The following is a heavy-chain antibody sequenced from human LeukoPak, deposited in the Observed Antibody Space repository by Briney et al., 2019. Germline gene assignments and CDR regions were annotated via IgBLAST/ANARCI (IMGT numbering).Heavy chain of an antibody. CDR2: ISGSGGSI. V-gene: IGHV3-23*01. J-gene: IGHJ4*02. CDR3: AKASDYYDSSGYYHFDY. CDR1: GFTFSSYA. D-gene: IGHD3-22*01. Sequence: GGSLRLSCAASGFTFSSYAMSWVRQAPGKGLEWVSAISGSGGSIYYADSVKGRFTISRDNSKNTLYLQMNSLRAEDTAVYYCAKASDYYDSSGYYHFDYWGQGTLVTVSS.